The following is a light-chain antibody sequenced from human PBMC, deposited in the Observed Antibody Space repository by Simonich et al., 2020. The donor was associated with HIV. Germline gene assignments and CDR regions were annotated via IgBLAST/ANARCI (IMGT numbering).Light chain of an antibody. Sequence: DIQMTQSPSSLSASVGDRVTITCRASKSISTYLHWYQLKPGKAPKLLIYAASSLQSGVPSRFSGSGSGTEFTLTISSLQPEDFATYYCQQSYSIPYTFGQGTKLEIK. CDR2: AAS. CDR3: QQSYSIPYT. J-gene: IGKJ2*01. CDR1: KSISTY. V-gene: IGKV1-39*01.